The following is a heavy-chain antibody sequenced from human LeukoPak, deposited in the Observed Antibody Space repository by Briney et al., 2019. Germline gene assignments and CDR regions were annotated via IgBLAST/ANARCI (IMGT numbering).Heavy chain of an antibody. J-gene: IGHJ6*02. CDR3: ASVYKHGMDV. D-gene: IGHD5-24*01. V-gene: IGHV1-46*01. CDR2: LNPSGGSS. CDR1: GYTVTSYY. Sequence: GVSVKVSCKAPGYTVTSYYMHWVRQAPGQGLEWMAILNPSGGSSNYAQKFQGRATLTRATSTGTVYMELSSLRSEDTAVYYCASVYKHGMDVWGQGTAVIVSS.